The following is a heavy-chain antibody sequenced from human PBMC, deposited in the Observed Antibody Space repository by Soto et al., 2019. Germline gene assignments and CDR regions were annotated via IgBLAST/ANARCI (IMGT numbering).Heavy chain of an antibody. CDR2: IYYSGST. CDR1: GGSISSGGYY. CDR3: AREGGIVGATAADY. J-gene: IGHJ4*02. V-gene: IGHV4-31*03. D-gene: IGHD1-26*01. Sequence: QVQLQESGPGLVKPSQTLSLTCTVSGGSISSGGYYWSWIRQHPGKGLEWIGYIYYSGSTYYNPSLKGRVTISVDTSKDPFSLKLGSVTAADTAVYYCAREGGIVGATAADYWGQGTLVTVSS.